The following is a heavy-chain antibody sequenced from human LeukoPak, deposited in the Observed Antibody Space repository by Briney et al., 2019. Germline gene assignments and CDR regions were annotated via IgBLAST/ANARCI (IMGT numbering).Heavy chain of an antibody. CDR1: GGTFSSYA. V-gene: IGHV1-2*02. D-gene: IGHD5-18*01. CDR3: ARDRGTATLFDP. J-gene: IGHJ5*02. CDR2: INPNSGGT. Sequence: ASVKVSCKASGGTFSSYAISWVRQAPGQGLEWMGWINPNSGGTNYAQKFQGRVTITRDTSISTAYMELSRLRSDDTAVYYCARDRGTATLFDPWGQGTLVTVSS.